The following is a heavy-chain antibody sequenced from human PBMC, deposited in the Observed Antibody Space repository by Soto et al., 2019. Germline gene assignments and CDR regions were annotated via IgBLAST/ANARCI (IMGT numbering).Heavy chain of an antibody. CDR2: INHSGST. D-gene: IGHD6-19*01. Sequence: QVQLQQWGAGLLKPSETLSLTCAVYGGSFSGYYWSWIRQPPGKGLEWIGEINHSGSTNYNPSLKSRATISVDTSKNQFSLKLSSVTAADTAVYYCARGAVAGTRYWGQGTLVTVSS. V-gene: IGHV4-34*01. CDR3: ARGAVAGTRY. J-gene: IGHJ4*02. CDR1: GGSFSGYY.